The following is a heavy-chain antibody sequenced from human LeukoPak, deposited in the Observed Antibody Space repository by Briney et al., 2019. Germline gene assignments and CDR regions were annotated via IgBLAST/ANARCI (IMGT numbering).Heavy chain of an antibody. J-gene: IGHJ3*01. CDR3: ARGDRGGFDL. CDR2: VHSDGITT. D-gene: IGHD3-10*01. Sequence: GGSLRLSCAASGFTFSYYWMHWVRQTPGEGLVWVSHVHSDGITTTYADSVKGRFTISRDNVKNTLYLQMISLGAEDTAIYYCARGDRGGFDLWGQGTMVTVSA. V-gene: IGHV3-74*01. CDR1: GFTFSYYW.